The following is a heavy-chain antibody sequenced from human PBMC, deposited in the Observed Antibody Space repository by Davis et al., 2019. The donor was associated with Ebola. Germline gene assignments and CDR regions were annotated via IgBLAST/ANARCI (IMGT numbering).Heavy chain of an antibody. CDR3: ARGGSALSHDY. CDR1: GFTFSSYG. V-gene: IGHV3-33*01. D-gene: IGHD6-25*01. CDR2: IWYDGSNK. Sequence: GESLKISCAASGFTFSSYGMHWVRQAPGKGLEWVAVIWYDGSNKYYADSVKGRFTISRDNSKNTLYLQMNSLRAEDTAVYYCARGGSALSHDYWGQGSLVTVFS. J-gene: IGHJ4*02.